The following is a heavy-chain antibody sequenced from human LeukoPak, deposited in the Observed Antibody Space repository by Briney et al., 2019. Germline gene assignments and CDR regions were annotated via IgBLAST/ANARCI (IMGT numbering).Heavy chain of an antibody. CDR1: GYTFTIYW. CDR2: IYPGDSDT. Sequence: GESLKISCKGSGYTFTIYWIGWVRQMPGKGLEWMGIIYPGDSDTRYSPSFQGQVSISADKSISTAYLQWSSLKASDTAMYYCARSPPPDYGDYPHAFDIWGQGTMVTVSS. V-gene: IGHV5-51*01. D-gene: IGHD4-17*01. J-gene: IGHJ3*02. CDR3: ARSPPPDYGDYPHAFDI.